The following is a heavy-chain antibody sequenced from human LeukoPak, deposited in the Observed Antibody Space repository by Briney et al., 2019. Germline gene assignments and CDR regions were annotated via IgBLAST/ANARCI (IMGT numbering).Heavy chain of an antibody. V-gene: IGHV4-59*12. J-gene: IGHJ5*02. CDR3: AGKYCSSTSCYHTNNWFDP. D-gene: IGHD2-2*01. Sequence: SETLSLTCTVSGGSISSYYWSWIRQPPGKGLEWLGYIYYSGSTNYNPSLKGRVTISVDRSKNQFSLKLSSVTAADTAVYYCAGKYCSSTSCYHTNNWFDPWGQGTLVTVSS. CDR2: IYYSGST. CDR1: GGSISSYY.